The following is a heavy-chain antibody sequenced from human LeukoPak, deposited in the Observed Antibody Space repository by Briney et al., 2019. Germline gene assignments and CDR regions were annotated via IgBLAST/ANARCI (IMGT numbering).Heavy chain of an antibody. CDR2: ISYDGSNK. V-gene: IGHV3-30-3*01. D-gene: IGHD3-3*01. CDR1: GFTFSSYA. J-gene: IGHJ2*01. CDR3: ARDLRITIFGVVTDWYFDL. Sequence: PGGSLRLSCAASGFTFSSYAMHWVRQAPGKGLEWVAVISYDGSNKYYADSVKGRFTISRDNSKNTLYLQMNSLRAEDTAVYYCARDLRITIFGVVTDWYFDLWGRGTLVTVSS.